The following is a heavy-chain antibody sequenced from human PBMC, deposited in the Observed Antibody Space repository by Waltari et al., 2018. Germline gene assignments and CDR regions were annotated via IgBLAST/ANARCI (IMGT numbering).Heavy chain of an antibody. CDR2: IYHSGST. CDR1: GYSISSGYY. D-gene: IGHD6-13*01. Sequence: QVQLQESGPGLVKPSETLSLTCAVSGYSISSGYYWGWIRQPPGKGLEWIGSIYHSGSTYSNPSLKSRVTISVDTSKTQFSLKLSSVTAADTAVYYCARHRSSSWYEGWGQGTLVTVSS. J-gene: IGHJ4*02. V-gene: IGHV4-38-2*01. CDR3: ARHRSSSWYEG.